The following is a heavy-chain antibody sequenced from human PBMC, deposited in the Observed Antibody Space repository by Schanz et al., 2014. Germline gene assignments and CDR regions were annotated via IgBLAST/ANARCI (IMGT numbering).Heavy chain of an antibody. V-gene: IGHV3-33*05. D-gene: IGHD3-22*01. CDR1: GFNFANHA. CDR3: ARGREVVAKSFDV. J-gene: IGHJ3*01. Sequence: VQLLESGGGFVQPGGSLRLSCAASGFNFANHAIHWVRQGQGNGLQWVAVISSDGSKKLYADSVKARFTISRDNSKNTLYLQMNSLRAEDTGVYYCARGREVVAKSFDVWGQGTMXTVSS. CDR2: ISSDGSKK.